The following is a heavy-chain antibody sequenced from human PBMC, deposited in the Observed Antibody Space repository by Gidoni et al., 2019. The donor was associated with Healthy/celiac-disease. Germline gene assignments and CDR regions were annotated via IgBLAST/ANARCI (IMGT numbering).Heavy chain of an antibody. CDR3: ARLLAYCGGDCSWFDP. D-gene: IGHD2-21*02. J-gene: IGHJ5*02. Sequence: QVTLKESGPVLVNPPATLTLTCTVSGFSLSNARMGVSWIRQPPGKALEWLAHIFSNDEKSYSTSLKSRRTISKDTSKSQVVLTMTNMDPVDTATYYCARLLAYCGGDCSWFDPWGQGTLVTVSS. CDR1: GFSLSNARMG. CDR2: IFSNDEK. V-gene: IGHV2-26*01.